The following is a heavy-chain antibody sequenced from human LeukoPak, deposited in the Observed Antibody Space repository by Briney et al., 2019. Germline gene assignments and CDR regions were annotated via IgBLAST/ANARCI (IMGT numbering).Heavy chain of an antibody. J-gene: IGHJ4*02. CDR1: GYTFTVYY. CDR3: ARVSYRGATMGGTRY. CDR2: INPNSGGT. Sequence: GASVKVSCTASGYTFTVYYMHWVRQAPGQGLEWMGWINPNSGGTNYAQKFQGRVTMTRDTSISTAYMELSRLRSDDTAVYYCARVSYRGATMGGTRYWGQGTLVTVSS. V-gene: IGHV1-2*02. D-gene: IGHD1-26*01.